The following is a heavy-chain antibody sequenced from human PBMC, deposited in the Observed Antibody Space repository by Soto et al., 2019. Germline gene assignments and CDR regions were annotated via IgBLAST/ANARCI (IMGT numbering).Heavy chain of an antibody. D-gene: IGHD3-10*01. Sequence: QVQLQESCPGVVNPSQTLSLTCTVSGGSIDSVLYYWTWLRQHPGKGLHGIGYIYSRGNTYYNPSLNSRISIAADTSKTQFSLKMTSVPAADKAVYFCARAISGSYFVFDHWGQGALVSVSS. J-gene: IGHJ4*02. CDR3: ARAISGSYFVFDH. V-gene: IGHV4-31*03. CDR1: GGSIDSVLYY. CDR2: IYSRGNT.